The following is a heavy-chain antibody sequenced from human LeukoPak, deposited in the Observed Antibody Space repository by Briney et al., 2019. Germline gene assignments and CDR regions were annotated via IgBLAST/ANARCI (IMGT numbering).Heavy chain of an antibody. CDR1: GGSFSGYY. V-gene: IGHV4-34*01. J-gene: IGHJ4*02. Sequence: SETLSLTCAVYGGSFSGYYWSWIRQPPGKGLEWIGEINHSGSTNYNPSPKSRVTISVDTSKNQFSLKLSSVTAADTAVYYCARELWTTVSLFDYWGQGTLVTVSS. CDR2: INHSGST. CDR3: ARELWTTVSLFDY. D-gene: IGHD4-17*01.